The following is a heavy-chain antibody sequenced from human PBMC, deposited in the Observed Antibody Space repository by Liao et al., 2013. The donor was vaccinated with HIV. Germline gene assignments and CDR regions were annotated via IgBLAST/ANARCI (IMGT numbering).Heavy chain of an antibody. CDR3: ATSHGGHVFDI. V-gene: IGHV4-39*07. CDR1: GGSISSSSHY. CDR2: VYSGGST. D-gene: IGHD2-2*01. Sequence: QLQLQESGPGLVKPSETLSLTCTVSGGSISSSSHYWGWIRQPPGKGLEWIGNVYSGGSTYYNLSLKSRLTISLDTSQNQFSLKLRSVTAADTAIYYCATSHGGHVFDIWGQGKVVTVSS. J-gene: IGHJ3*02.